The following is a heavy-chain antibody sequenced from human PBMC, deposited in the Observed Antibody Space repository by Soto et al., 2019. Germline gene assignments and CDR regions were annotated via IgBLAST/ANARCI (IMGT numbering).Heavy chain of an antibody. CDR1: GLAFSSYA. V-gene: IGHV3-23*01. Sequence: PGGSLRLSCAASGLAFSSYAMTWVRQAPGKGLEWVSAISGGGGSTYYADSVKGRFTISRDNSKNTLYLQMNSLRAEDTAVYYCAKAPGRIAVRFDYWGQGTLVTVSS. CDR2: ISGGGGST. D-gene: IGHD6-19*01. CDR3: AKAPGRIAVRFDY. J-gene: IGHJ4*02.